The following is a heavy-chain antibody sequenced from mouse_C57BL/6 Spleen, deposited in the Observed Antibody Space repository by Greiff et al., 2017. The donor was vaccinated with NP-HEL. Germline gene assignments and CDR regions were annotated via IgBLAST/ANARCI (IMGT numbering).Heavy chain of an antibody. CDR2: INPGSGGT. CDR3: ARQIRNYDAMDY. J-gene: IGHJ4*01. Sequence: VMLVESGAELVRPGTSVKVSCKASGYAFTNYLIEWVKQRPGQGLEWIGVINPGSGGTNYNEKFKGKATLTADKSSSTAYMQLSSLTSEDSAVYFCARQIRNYDAMDYWGQGTSVTVSS. CDR1: GYAFTNYL. D-gene: IGHD2-1*01. V-gene: IGHV1-54*01.